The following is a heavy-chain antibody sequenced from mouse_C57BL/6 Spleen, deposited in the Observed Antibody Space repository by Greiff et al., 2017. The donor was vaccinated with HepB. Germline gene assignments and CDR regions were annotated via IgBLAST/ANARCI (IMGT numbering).Heavy chain of an antibody. V-gene: IGHV1-63*01. Sequence: QVQLQQSGAELVRPGTSVKMSCKASGYTFTNYWIGWAKQRPGHGLEWIGDIYPGGGYTNYNEKFKGKATLTADKSSSTAYMQFSSLTSEDSAIYYCARSTTVVEGVYFDYWGQGTTLTVSS. CDR2: IYPGGGYT. CDR1: GYTFTNYW. CDR3: ARSTTVVEGVYFDY. D-gene: IGHD1-1*01. J-gene: IGHJ2*01.